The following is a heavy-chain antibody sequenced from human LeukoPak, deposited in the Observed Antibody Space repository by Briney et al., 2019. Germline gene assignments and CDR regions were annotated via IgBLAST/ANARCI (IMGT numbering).Heavy chain of an antibody. Sequence: GASVKVSCKASGYTFTGYYMHWVRQAPGQGLEWMGWINPNSGGTNYAQKFQGRVTMTRDTSISTAYMELSRLRSDDTAVYYCAREWDIVVVSYMDVWGQGTTVTVSS. V-gene: IGHV1-2*02. CDR1: GYTFTGYY. J-gene: IGHJ6*02. CDR2: INPNSGGT. CDR3: AREWDIVVVSYMDV. D-gene: IGHD2-2*01.